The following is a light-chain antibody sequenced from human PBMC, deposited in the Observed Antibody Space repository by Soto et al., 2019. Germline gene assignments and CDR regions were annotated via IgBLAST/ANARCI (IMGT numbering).Light chain of an antibody. J-gene: IGKJ1*01. CDR3: QQYGSSGT. V-gene: IGKV3-20*01. Sequence: EIVLTQSPATLSLSPGEGATLSCRASQSVSSSYLAWYQQKPGQAPRLLIYGASNRATGIPDRFSGSGSGTDFTLTISRLEPEDFAVYYCQQYGSSGTFGQGTKV. CDR1: QSVSSSY. CDR2: GAS.